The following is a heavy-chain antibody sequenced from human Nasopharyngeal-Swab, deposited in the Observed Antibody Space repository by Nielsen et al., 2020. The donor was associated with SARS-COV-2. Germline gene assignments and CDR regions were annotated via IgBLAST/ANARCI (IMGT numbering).Heavy chain of an antibody. D-gene: IGHD3-10*01. CDR3: ARDSNYYGSGSDAFNL. Sequence: GESLKISCAASGFTFISYCLHWVRQAPGKGLEWVAFICYDGFNKYYADSVKGRFTISRDNSKNTVFLQMNNLRVEDTAMYYCARDSNYYGSGSDAFNLWGQGTLVTVSS. CDR2: ICYDGFNK. CDR1: GFTFISYC. J-gene: IGHJ3*01. V-gene: IGHV3-33*01.